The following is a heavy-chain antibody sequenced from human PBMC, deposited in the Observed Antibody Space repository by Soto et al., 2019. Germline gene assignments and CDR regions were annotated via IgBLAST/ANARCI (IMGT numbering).Heavy chain of an antibody. V-gene: IGHV3-30*03. CDR2: ISYDGSNK. CDR3: ARGFSRVEGTHCYGMDV. D-gene: IGHD1-1*01. CDR1: GFTFSSYG. Sequence: QVQLVESGGGVVQPGRSLRLSCAASGFTFSSYGMHWVRQAPGKGLEWVALISYDGSNKYYADSVKGRFTISRDNSKKSLYLEMNSLRAEDTAVYYCARGFSRVEGTHCYGMDVWGQGTTVTVSS. J-gene: IGHJ6*02.